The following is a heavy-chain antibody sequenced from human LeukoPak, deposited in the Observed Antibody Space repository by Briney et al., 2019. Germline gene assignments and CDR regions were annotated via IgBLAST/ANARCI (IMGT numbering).Heavy chain of an antibody. CDR1: GYTFSNYG. CDR2: NSGDSGNT. CDR3: ARDPRGSARPLNWFDP. Sequence: GASVKVSCKASGYTFSNYGISWLRQAPGQGLEWMGWNSGDSGNTNYAQKLQGRVTMTTDTSTSTAYMELRSLRSDDTAVYYCARDPRGSARPLNWFDPWGQGTLVTVSS. D-gene: IGHD6-6*01. V-gene: IGHV1-18*01. J-gene: IGHJ5*02.